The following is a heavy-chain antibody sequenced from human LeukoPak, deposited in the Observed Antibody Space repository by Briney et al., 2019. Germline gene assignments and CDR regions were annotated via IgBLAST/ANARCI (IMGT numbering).Heavy chain of an antibody. D-gene: IGHD6-13*01. Sequence: ASVKVSCKASGYTFNNYGINWVRQAPGQGLEWMGWISAYNGDTKYTQKLQGRLTMTTDTSTSTAYMELRSLRSDDTAVYFCARGGSSWSTEYFQHWGQGTLVTVSS. CDR2: ISAYNGDT. CDR3: ARGGSSWSTEYFQH. V-gene: IGHV1-18*01. J-gene: IGHJ1*01. CDR1: GYTFNNYG.